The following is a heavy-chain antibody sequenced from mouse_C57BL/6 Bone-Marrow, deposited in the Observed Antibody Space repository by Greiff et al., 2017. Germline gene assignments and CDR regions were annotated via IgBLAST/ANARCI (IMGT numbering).Heavy chain of an antibody. CDR3: ARETDY. Sequence: QVQLQQSGAELVMPGASVKLSCKASGYTFTSSWMHWVKQRPGQGLEWIGEIDPSDSYTNYNQKFKGKSTLTVDKSSSTAYMQLSSLTSEDSAVYYCARETDYWGQGTTLTVSS. J-gene: IGHJ2*01. CDR1: GYTFTSSW. CDR2: IDPSDSYT. V-gene: IGHV1-69*01.